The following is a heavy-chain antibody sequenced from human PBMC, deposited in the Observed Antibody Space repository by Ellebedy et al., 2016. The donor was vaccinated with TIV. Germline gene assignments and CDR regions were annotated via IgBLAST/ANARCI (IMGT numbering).Heavy chain of an antibody. V-gene: IGHV1-69*13. CDR2: IIPIFGTA. D-gene: IGHD3-10*01. J-gene: IGHJ6*02. Sequence: ASVKVSCKASGYIFTGYYIHWVRQAPGQGLEWMGGIIPIFGTANYAQKFQGRVTITADESTSTAYMELSSLRSEDTAVYYCARIYYGSGSYYGNLSYYAMDVWGRGTTVIVSS. CDR3: ARIYYGSGSYYGNLSYYAMDV. CDR1: GYIFTGYY.